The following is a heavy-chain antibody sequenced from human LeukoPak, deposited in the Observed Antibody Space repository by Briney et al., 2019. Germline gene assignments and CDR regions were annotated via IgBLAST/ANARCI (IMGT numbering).Heavy chain of an antibody. D-gene: IGHD3-22*01. CDR1: GYTFTGYY. CDR3: ARDDSRNYYDSSGYFSDY. J-gene: IGHJ4*02. Sequence: ASVKVSCKASGYTFTGYYMHWVRQAPGQGLEWMGWIDPNSGGTNYAQKFQGRVTMTRDTSISTAYMELSRLRSDDKAVYYCARDDSRNYYDSSGYFSDYWGQGTLVTVSS. CDR2: IDPNSGGT. V-gene: IGHV1-2*02.